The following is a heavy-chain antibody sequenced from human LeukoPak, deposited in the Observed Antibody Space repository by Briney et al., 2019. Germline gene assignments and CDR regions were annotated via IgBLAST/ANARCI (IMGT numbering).Heavy chain of an antibody. CDR3: ARCRYDSSGHCDY. D-gene: IGHD3-22*01. J-gene: IGHJ4*02. CDR1: GITVSTDY. CDR2: IYSGGST. V-gene: IGHV3-66*01. Sequence: GGSLRLSCAASGITVSTDYMSWVRQAPGKGLEWVSVIYSGGSTYYADSVKGRFTISRDNSKNTLYLQMNSLRAEDTAVYYCARCRYDSSGHCDYWGQGTLVTVS.